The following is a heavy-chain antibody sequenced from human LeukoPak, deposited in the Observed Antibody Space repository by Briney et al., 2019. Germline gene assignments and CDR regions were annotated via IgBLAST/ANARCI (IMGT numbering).Heavy chain of an antibody. CDR1: GFTFSSYW. Sequence: GGSLRLSCAASGFTFSSYWMSWVRQAPGKGLEWVANIKQDGSEKYYVDSVKGRFTISRDNAKNSLYLQMNSLRAEDTAVYYCARAFFSSSFAFDIWGQGTMVAVSS. V-gene: IGHV3-7*01. CDR2: IKQDGSEK. CDR3: ARAFFSSSFAFDI. J-gene: IGHJ3*02. D-gene: IGHD6-6*01.